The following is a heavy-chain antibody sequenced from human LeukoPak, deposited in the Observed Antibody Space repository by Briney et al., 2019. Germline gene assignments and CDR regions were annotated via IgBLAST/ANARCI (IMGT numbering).Heavy chain of an antibody. J-gene: IGHJ4*02. CDR2: IYPGDSDT. Sequence: GESLKISCKGSGYSFPSYWIAWVRQMPGKGLEWMGIIYPGDSDTRNSPSFQGQVTISVDKSIRTAYLHWSSLKASDTAVYYCARGLGSYFDYWGQGTLVTVSS. CDR1: GYSFPSYW. D-gene: IGHD6-19*01. CDR3: ARGLGSYFDY. V-gene: IGHV5-51*01.